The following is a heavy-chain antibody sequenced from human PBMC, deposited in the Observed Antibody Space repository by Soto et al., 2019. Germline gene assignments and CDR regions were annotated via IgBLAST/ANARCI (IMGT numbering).Heavy chain of an antibody. CDR1: GGSISSGGYY. D-gene: IGHD1-7*01. CDR3: ARIVWGTGTTVSDYYYGMDV. Sequence: SETLSLTCTVSGGSISSGGYYWSWIRQHPGKGLEWIGYIYYSGSTYYNPSLKSRVTISVDTSKNQFSLKLSSVTAADTAVYYCARIVWGTGTTVSDYYYGMDVWGQGTTVTVSS. J-gene: IGHJ6*02. CDR2: IYYSGST. V-gene: IGHV4-31*03.